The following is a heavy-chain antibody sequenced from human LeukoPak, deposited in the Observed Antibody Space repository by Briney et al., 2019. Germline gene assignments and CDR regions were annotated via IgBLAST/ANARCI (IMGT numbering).Heavy chain of an antibody. Sequence: GGSLRLSCAASGFTFSSYAMHWVRQAPGKGLEWVAVISYDGSNKYYADSVKGRFTISRDNSKHTLFLQMSSLRAEDTAVYYCAKGSPLDLGAGESYYYGMGVWGQGTTVTVSS. CDR1: GFTFSSYA. D-gene: IGHD3-10*01. CDR3: AKGSPLDLGAGESYYYGMGV. CDR2: ISYDGSNK. J-gene: IGHJ6*02. V-gene: IGHV3-30-3*01.